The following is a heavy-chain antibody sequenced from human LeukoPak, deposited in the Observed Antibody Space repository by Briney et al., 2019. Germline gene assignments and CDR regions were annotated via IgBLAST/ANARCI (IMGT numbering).Heavy chain of an antibody. CDR3: ARDLYYDSTGGAFDI. CDR2: IYYSGST. CDR1: GYAISSGYY. D-gene: IGHD3-22*01. V-gene: IGHV4-38-2*02. Sequence: SETLSLTCTVSGYAISSGYYWGWIRQPPGKGLEWIGSIYYSGSTYYNPSLKSRVTMSVDTSKNQFSLKLSSVTAADTAVYYCARDLYYDSTGGAFDIWGLGTMVTVSS. J-gene: IGHJ3*02.